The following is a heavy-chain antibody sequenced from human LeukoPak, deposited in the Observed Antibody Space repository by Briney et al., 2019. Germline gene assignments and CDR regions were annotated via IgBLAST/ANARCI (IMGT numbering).Heavy chain of an antibody. CDR2: IYTSGST. CDR3: ARGIRGVPFGL. D-gene: IGHD3-10*01. Sequence: PSETLSLTCTVSGGSISSGSYYWNWIRQPAGKGLEWIGRIYTSGSTNYNPSLKSRVTMSVDTSKNQFSLKLSSVTAADTAVYYCARGIRGVPFGLWGQGTLVTVSS. J-gene: IGHJ4*02. V-gene: IGHV4-61*02. CDR1: GGSISSGSYY.